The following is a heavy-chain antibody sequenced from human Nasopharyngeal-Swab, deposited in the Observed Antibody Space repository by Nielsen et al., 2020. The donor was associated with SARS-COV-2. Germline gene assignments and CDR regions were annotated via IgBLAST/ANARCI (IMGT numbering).Heavy chain of an antibody. V-gene: IGHV1-3*01. Sequence: WVRQAPGQRPEWMGWINAGNGNTKYSQKFQGRVTITRDTSASTAYMELSSLRSEDTAVYYCARDDLRAPYYYDSSGYRGNWFDPWGQGTLVTVSS. CDR2: INAGNGNT. D-gene: IGHD3-22*01. CDR3: ARDDLRAPYYYDSSGYRGNWFDP. J-gene: IGHJ5*02.